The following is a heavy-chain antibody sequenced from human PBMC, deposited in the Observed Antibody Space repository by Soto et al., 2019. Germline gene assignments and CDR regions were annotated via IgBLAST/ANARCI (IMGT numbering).Heavy chain of an antibody. CDR2: IYYSGST. D-gene: IGHD3-10*01. J-gene: IGHJ4*02. V-gene: IGHV4-59*08. CDR3: ARLRSDYYGSGSYYLFDY. Sequence: SETLSLTCTVSGGSISSYYWSWIRQPPGKGLEWIGYIYYSGSTNYNPSLKSRVTISVDTSKNQFSLKLSSVTAADTAVYYCARLRSDYYGSGSYYLFDYWGQGTLVTVSS. CDR1: GGSISSYY.